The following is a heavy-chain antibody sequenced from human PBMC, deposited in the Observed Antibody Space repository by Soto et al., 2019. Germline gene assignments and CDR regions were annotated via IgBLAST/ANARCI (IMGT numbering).Heavy chain of an antibody. CDR3: ARDFRTYSHGVDV. CDR1: GYPFTGPY. J-gene: IGHJ6*02. V-gene: IGHV1-2*02. CDR2: INPSSGGT. D-gene: IGHD4-4*01. Sequence: ASVKVSCKASGYPFTGPYIYWVRQAPGQGLEWMGWINPSSGGTEFAEKFQGRVTVTRDTSIRTVFLELSSLTSDDTGVYFCARDFRTYSHGVDVWGQGTAVTVSS.